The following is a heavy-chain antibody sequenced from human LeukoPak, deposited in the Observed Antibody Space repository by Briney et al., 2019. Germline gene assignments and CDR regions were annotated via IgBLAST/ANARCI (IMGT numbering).Heavy chain of an antibody. CDR3: ARHYYDSTGYYYFDY. CDR1: GGSITGSSYY. V-gene: IGHV4-39*01. Sequence: SETLSLTCSVSGGSITGSSYYWGWIRQPPGKGLEWIGSMYYSGSTYCNPSLKSRVTISVDTSKNQFSLKLSSVTAADTAVYYCARHYYDSTGYYYFDYWGQGTLVTVSS. J-gene: IGHJ4*02. CDR2: MYYSGST. D-gene: IGHD3-22*01.